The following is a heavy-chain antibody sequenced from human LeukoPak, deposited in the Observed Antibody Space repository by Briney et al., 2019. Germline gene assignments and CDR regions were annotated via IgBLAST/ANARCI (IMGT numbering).Heavy chain of an antibody. D-gene: IGHD1-26*01. V-gene: IGHV3-23*01. J-gene: IGHJ4*02. Sequence: GGSLRLSCAASGFTFSSYAMSWVRQAPGKGLECVSAISGSDDSTYYADSVKGRFTISRDNSKNTLYLQMNSLRAEDTAVYYCTTRGGSFSIFDYWGQGTLVTVSS. CDR1: GFTFSSYA. CDR3: TTRGGSFSIFDY. CDR2: ISGSDDST.